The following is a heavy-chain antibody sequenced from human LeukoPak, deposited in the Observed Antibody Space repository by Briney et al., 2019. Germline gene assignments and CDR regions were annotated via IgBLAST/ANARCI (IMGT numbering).Heavy chain of an antibody. V-gene: IGHV4-39*01. Sequence: SETLSLTCTVSGDSISSSSYYWGWIRQPPGKGLEWIGSIYYSGSTYYNPSLKSRVTISVDTSKNQFSLKLSSVTAADTAVYYCARLRSITMVRGVIDAFDIWGQGTMVTVSS. CDR2: IYYSGST. CDR1: GDSISSSSYY. J-gene: IGHJ3*02. D-gene: IGHD3-10*01. CDR3: ARLRSITMVRGVIDAFDI.